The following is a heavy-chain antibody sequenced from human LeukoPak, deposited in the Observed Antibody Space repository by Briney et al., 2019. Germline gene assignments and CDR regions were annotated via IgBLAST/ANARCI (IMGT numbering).Heavy chain of an antibody. CDR3: AKDALPDDYGGNPLYFDY. CDR2: ISGSGGST. Sequence: GGSLRLSCAASGFTFSSYAMSWVRQAPGKGLEWVSAISGSGGSTYYADSVKGRFTISRDNSKNTLYLQMNSLRAEDTAVYYCAKDALPDDYGGNPLYFDYWGQGTLVTVSS. J-gene: IGHJ4*02. D-gene: IGHD4-23*01. V-gene: IGHV3-23*01. CDR1: GFTFSSYA.